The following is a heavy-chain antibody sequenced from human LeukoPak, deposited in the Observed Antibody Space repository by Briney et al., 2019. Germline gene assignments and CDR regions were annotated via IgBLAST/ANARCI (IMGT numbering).Heavy chain of an antibody. CDR1: GYSISSGYY. Sequence: SETLSLTCAVSGYSISSGYYWGWIRQPPGKGMDWIRSTYHSGSTYYNPSLKSRVTISVDTSKNQLSLKLSSVTAADTAVYYCASAYGSGSYYNGFLYWGQGTLVTVSS. D-gene: IGHD3-10*01. CDR3: ASAYGSGSYYNGFLY. J-gene: IGHJ4*02. CDR2: TYHSGST. V-gene: IGHV4-38-2*01.